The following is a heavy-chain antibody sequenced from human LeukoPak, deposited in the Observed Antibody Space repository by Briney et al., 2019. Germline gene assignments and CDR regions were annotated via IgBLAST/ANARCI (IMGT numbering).Heavy chain of an antibody. CDR3: AKWGDYDVLTGYYVSDY. CDR2: ISSSGSIR. CDR1: GFTFSSYE. Sequence: GGPLRLSCAASGFTFSSYEMNWVRQAPGKGLEWVSYISSSGSIRYYADSVKGRFTISRDNAKNSLYLQMNSLRAEDTAVYYCAKWGDYDVLTGYYVSDYWGQGTLVTVSS. V-gene: IGHV3-48*03. J-gene: IGHJ4*02. D-gene: IGHD3-9*01.